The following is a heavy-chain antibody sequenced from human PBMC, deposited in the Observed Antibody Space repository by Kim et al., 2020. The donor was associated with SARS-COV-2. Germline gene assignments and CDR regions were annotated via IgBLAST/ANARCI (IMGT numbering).Heavy chain of an antibody. CDR1: GFTFSSYG. CDR3: AKDGNSSYDYVWGSYRRDYYCVRDV. D-gene: IGHD3-16*01. Sequence: GGSLRLSCAASGFTFSSYGMHWVRQAPGKGLEWVAVISYDGSNKYYADSVKGRFTISRDNTKNTLYLQMNSLRAEDTAVYYCAKDGNSSYDYVWGSYRRDYYCVRDVGGRGTAVTVSS. CDR2: ISYDGSNK. V-gene: IGHV3-30*18. J-gene: IGHJ6*02.